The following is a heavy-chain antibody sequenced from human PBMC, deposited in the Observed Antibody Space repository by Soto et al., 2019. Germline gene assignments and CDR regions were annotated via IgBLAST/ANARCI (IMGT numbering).Heavy chain of an antibody. CDR3: ARESEDLTSNFDY. J-gene: IGHJ4*02. Sequence: PVGSLRLSCAASGFTFTRYSMNWVRQAPGKGLEWVSSISSTTNYIYYGDSMKGRFTISRDNAKNSLYPEMNSLRDEDTAVYYCARESEDLTSNFDYWGQGTLVTVSS. V-gene: IGHV3-21*06. D-gene: IGHD7-27*01. CDR2: ISSTTNYI. CDR1: GFTFTRYS.